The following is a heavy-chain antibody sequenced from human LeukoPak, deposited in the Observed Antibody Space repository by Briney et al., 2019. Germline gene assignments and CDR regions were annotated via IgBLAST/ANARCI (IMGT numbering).Heavy chain of an antibody. Sequence: SGPVLVRPTETLTLTCTVSGFSLDKPRTGVSWLRQPPGQALEWVAHIFSNDEKSYSPSLSHRLTISKDTSRSQVLLTLTNMDPADTATYYCARVTVIVGSGWFDPWGQGTPVTVSS. CDR3: ARVTVIVGSGWFDP. V-gene: IGHV2-26*01. D-gene: IGHD3-22*01. J-gene: IGHJ5*02. CDR2: IFSNDEK. CDR1: GFSLDKPRTG.